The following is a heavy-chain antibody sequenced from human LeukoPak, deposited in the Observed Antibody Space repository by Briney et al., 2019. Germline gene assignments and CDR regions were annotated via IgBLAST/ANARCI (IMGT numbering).Heavy chain of an antibody. D-gene: IGHD1-26*01. CDR2: ISSGSSYI. V-gene: IGHV3-21*01. CDR1: GFTFSSYS. CDR3: ASWNGIVGATILDY. J-gene: IGHJ4*02. Sequence: GGSLRLSCAASGFTFSSYSMNWVRQAPGKGLEWVSSISSGSSYIYYADSVKGRFTISRDNAKNSLYLQMNSLRAEDTAVYYCASWNGIVGATILDYWGQGTLVTVSS.